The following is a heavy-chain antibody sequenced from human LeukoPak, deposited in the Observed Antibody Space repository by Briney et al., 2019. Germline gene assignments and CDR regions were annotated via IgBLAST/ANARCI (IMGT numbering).Heavy chain of an antibody. J-gene: IGHJ6*03. CDR1: GYTFTGYY. Sequence: GASVKVSCKASGYTFTGYYMHWVRQAPGQGLEWMGWINPNSGGTNYAQKFQGRVTMTRDTSISTAYMELSRLRSDDTAVYYCARGCSSTSCYTDYYYYMDVWGKGTTVTVSS. D-gene: IGHD2-2*02. CDR3: ARGCSSTSCYTDYYYYMDV. V-gene: IGHV1-2*02. CDR2: INPNSGGT.